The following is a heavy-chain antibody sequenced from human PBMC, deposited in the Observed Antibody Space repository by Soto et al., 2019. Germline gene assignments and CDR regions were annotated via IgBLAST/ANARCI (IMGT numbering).Heavy chain of an antibody. V-gene: IGHV1-58*01. Sequence: SVKVSCKASGFTFTSSAVQWVRQARGQRLEWIGWIVVGSGNTNYAQKFQERVTITRDMSTSTAYMELSSLRSEDTAVYYCAAENFYCGGDCGGFDYWGQGTLVTVSS. CDR2: IVVGSGNT. J-gene: IGHJ4*02. CDR1: GFTFTSSA. CDR3: AAENFYCGGDCGGFDY. D-gene: IGHD2-21*02.